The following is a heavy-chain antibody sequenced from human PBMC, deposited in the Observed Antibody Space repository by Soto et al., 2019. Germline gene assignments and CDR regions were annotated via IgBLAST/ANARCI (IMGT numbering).Heavy chain of an antibody. CDR1: GFTFSSYA. Sequence: PGGSLRLSCAASGFTFSSYAMTWVRQAPGKGLEWVSGINTSGDSTYYADSVKGRFTISRDNSKNTLYLQMSSLRAEDTAVYYCAKLSCGSASCSFDPWGRGTLVTVS. CDR2: INTSGDST. D-gene: IGHD2-2*01. CDR3: AKLSCGSASCSFDP. J-gene: IGHJ5*02. V-gene: IGHV3-23*01.